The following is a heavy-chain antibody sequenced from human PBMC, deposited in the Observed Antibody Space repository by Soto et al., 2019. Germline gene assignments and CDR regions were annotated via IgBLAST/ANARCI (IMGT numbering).Heavy chain of an antibody. Sequence: GGSLRLSCAASGFAVSSNFMSWVRQAPGKGLEWVSVIYSGGSTYYADSVKGRFTISRDNSENTLYLQMNSLRTEDTAIYYCARATMIGLLSSWGQGTLVTVSS. CDR2: IYSGGST. CDR1: GFAVSSNF. CDR3: ARATMIGLLSS. V-gene: IGHV3-66*01. J-gene: IGHJ5*02. D-gene: IGHD3-22*01.